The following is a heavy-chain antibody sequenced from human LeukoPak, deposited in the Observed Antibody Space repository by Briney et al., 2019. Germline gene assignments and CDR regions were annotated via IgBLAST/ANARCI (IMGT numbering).Heavy chain of an antibody. D-gene: IGHD3-22*01. Sequence: GGSLRLSCAASGFTFSSYWMSWVRQAPGKGLEWVANIKQDGSEKYYVDSVKGRFTISRDNAKNSLYLQMNSLRAEDTAVYYCGSSRIITMIVGDVYDIGGQGTMVPVSS. V-gene: IGHV3-7*03. CDR2: IKQDGSEK. CDR3: GSSRIITMIVGDVYDI. CDR1: GFTFSSYW. J-gene: IGHJ3*02.